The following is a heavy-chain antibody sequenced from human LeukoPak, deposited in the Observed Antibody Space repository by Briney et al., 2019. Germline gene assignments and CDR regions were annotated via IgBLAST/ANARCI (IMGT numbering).Heavy chain of an antibody. V-gene: IGHV3-64*01. Sequence: PGGSLRLSCAASGFTFSSYAMHWVRQAPGKGLEYVSAISSNGGSTYYANSVKGRFTISRDNSKNTLYLQMGSLRAEDMAVYYCARDPATYCSSTSCYTAGAFDIWGQGTMVTVSS. CDR3: ARDPATYCSSTSCYTAGAFDI. D-gene: IGHD2-2*02. J-gene: IGHJ3*02. CDR2: ISSNGGST. CDR1: GFTFSSYA.